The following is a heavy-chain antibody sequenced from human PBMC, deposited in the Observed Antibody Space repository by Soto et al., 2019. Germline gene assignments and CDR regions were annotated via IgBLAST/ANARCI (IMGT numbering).Heavy chain of an antibody. CDR3: ARDLCSGYDSYYFDY. CDR2: IDYSGKT. CDR1: GYLISSGYY. D-gene: IGHD3-22*01. V-gene: IGHV4-38-2*02. J-gene: IGHJ4*02. Sequence: SETLSLTCSVSGYLISSGYYWGWVRQTPGKGLEWLGSIDYSGKTYKNPSLKSRVSASVDLSQNQFSLNLRSATAADTAVYFCARDLCSGYDSYYFDYWGQGTLVTVSS.